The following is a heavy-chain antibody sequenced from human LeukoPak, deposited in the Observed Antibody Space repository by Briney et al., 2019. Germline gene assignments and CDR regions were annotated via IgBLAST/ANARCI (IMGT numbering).Heavy chain of an antibody. V-gene: IGHV4-34*01. D-gene: IGHD6-13*01. CDR3: ARGPAAGYSSSWYRTDAFDI. CDR1: GGSFSGYY. CDR2: INHSGST. J-gene: IGHJ3*02. Sequence: IPSETLPLTCAVYGGSFSGYYWSRIRQPPGKGLEWIGEINHSGSTNYNPSLKSRVTISVDTSKNQFSLKLSSVTAADTAVYYCARGPAAGYSSSWYRTDAFDIWGQGTMVTVSS.